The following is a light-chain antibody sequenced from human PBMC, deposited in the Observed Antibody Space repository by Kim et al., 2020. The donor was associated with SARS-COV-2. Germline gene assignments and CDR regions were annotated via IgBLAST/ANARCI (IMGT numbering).Light chain of an antibody. CDR1: ESISRY. V-gene: IGKV1-39*01. CDR2: GAS. Sequence: SASVGDRVTITCRASESISRYLNWYQQKPGKAPNVLIYGASSLQSGVPSRFSGSGSGRDFSLTINSLQPEDFATYYCQQSYSTPVTFGQGAKLEI. J-gene: IGKJ2*01. CDR3: QQSYSTPVT.